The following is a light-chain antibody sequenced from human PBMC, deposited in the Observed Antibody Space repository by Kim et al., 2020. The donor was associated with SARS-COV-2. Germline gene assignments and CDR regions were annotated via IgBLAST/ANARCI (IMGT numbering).Light chain of an antibody. CDR3: QVWDSSSDHRV. Sequence: APGETARITCGGNNIEDHGVHWYQQRPGQAPVLVIYFDTDRPSGIPERFSGSNSGNTATLSISRVEAGDEADYYCQVWDSSSDHRVFGGGTQLTVL. J-gene: IGLJ3*02. V-gene: IGLV3-21*04. CDR2: FDT. CDR1: NIEDHG.